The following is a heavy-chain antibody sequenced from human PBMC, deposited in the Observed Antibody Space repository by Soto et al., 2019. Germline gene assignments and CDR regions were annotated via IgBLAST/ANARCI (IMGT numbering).Heavy chain of an antibody. V-gene: IGHV5-10-1*01. CDR1: ENNFNDYW. J-gene: IGHJ4*02. CDR3: ATSDEGSWFYFDS. D-gene: IGHD3-9*01. CDR2: IDPSDSYI. Sequence: GESLKISCKGSENNFNDYWISWVRQMPGKGLEWMGRIDPSDSYINYGPSSQGHVTISVDKSIRTAYLQWSSLKASDTAMYYCATSDEGSWFYFDSWGQGTLVTVSS.